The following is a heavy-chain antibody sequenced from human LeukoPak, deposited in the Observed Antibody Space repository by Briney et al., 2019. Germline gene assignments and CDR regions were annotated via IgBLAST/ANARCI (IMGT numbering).Heavy chain of an antibody. Sequence: GGSLRLSCEASGFIYRDFYMTWVRQAPGTGLEWVATINQDGSAEYYVDSVKGRFTMSRDNAKNSVYLQMDSLRAEETAVYYCARSVGASNNYFYYGMDVWGQGTTVTVSS. CDR2: INQDGSAE. D-gene: IGHD1-26*01. J-gene: IGHJ6*02. V-gene: IGHV3-7*01. CDR3: ARSVGASNNYFYYGMDV. CDR1: GFIYRDFY.